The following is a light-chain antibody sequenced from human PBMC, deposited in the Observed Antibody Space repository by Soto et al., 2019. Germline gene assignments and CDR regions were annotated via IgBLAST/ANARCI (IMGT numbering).Light chain of an antibody. CDR2: LVS. Sequence: EIVLTQSPLSLPVTPGEPTSVSCRSSQSLLHSSGYNYVDWYLQKPGQSPQLLIYLVSNRASGVPERFSGSGSGTDFTLTITRLEAEDFAMYYCQRYDSLRTFGQGTKVDIK. CDR3: QRYDSLRT. CDR1: QSLLHSSGYNY. J-gene: IGKJ1*01. V-gene: IGKV2-28*01.